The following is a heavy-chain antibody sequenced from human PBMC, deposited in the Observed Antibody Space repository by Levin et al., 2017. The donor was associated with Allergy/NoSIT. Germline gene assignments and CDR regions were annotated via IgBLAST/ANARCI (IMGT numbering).Heavy chain of an antibody. CDR2: IYYSGST. V-gene: IGHV4-59*08. CDR1: GGSISTYY. CDR3: AGLYTYGSRLGDWFDP. Sequence: SETLSLTCTVSGGSISTYYWSWIRQPPGKGLEWIGYIYYSGSTNYNPSLKSRVTISVDTSKNQFSLKLTSVTAADTAVYYCAGLYTYGSRLGDWFDPWGQGTLVTVSS. J-gene: IGHJ5*02. D-gene: IGHD5-18*01.